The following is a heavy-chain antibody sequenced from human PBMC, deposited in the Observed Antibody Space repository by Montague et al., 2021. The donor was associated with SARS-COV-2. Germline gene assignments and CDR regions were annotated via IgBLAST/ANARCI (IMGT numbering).Heavy chain of an antibody. V-gene: IGHV2-70*12. CDR3: AHRRGLLLSDAFEI. CDR1: GFSMASPKVC. J-gene: IGHJ3*02. Sequence: PALVKPTQTLTLTCTLSGFSMASPKVCVTWIRQPPGKALEWLARIDWDGDTYYSPSLRTRLAISEGTSKDQVILTLTDMDPVDTATYYCAHRRGLLLSDAFEIRGQGTMVTVSS. CDR2: IDWDGDT. D-gene: IGHD1-26*01.